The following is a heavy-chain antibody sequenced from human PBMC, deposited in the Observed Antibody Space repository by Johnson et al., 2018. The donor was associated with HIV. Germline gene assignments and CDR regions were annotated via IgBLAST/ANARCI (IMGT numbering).Heavy chain of an antibody. CDR3: AKDRMYDYGDYGGAFDI. CDR1: GFTFSDYY. J-gene: IGHJ3*02. D-gene: IGHD4-17*01. Sequence: QVQLVESGGGLVQPGGSLRLSCAASGFTFSDYYMSWIRQAPGKGLEWVALISYDGSNTYYADSVRGRFTLSRDNSKNTLYLQMNSLRAEDTAVYYCAKDRMYDYGDYGGAFDIWGQGTMVTVSS. CDR2: ISYDGSNT. V-gene: IGHV3-30*18.